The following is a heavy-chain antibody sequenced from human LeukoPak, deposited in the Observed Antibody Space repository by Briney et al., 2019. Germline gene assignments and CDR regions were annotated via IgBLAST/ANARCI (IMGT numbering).Heavy chain of an antibody. D-gene: IGHD4-17*01. J-gene: IGHJ6*03. CDR3: ATLNYGDYVWAYYYMDV. CDR2: IRYDGSNK. Sequence: GGSLRLSCAAPGFTFSSYGMHWVRQAPGKGLEWVAFIRYDGSNKYYADSVKGRFTISRDNSKKTLYLQMNSLRAEFRAEYYCATLNYGDYVWAYYYMDVWGKGTTVTVSS. CDR1: GFTFSSYG. V-gene: IGHV3-30*02.